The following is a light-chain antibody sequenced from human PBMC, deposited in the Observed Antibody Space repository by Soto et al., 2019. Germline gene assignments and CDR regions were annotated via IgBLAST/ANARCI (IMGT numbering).Light chain of an antibody. Sequence: ENVLTQSPGTVSLSPGERATISCRASQSVSTTYLAWYQQKPGQTPRLLVYGASSRATGIPDRFSGSGSGADFTLTISRLEPEDFAVYYCQQYSTSPTWTFGQGTKVDIK. J-gene: IGKJ1*01. CDR2: GAS. CDR3: QQYSTSPTWT. V-gene: IGKV3-20*01. CDR1: QSVSTTY.